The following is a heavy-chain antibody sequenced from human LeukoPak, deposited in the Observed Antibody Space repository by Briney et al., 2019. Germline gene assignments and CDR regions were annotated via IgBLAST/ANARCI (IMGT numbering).Heavy chain of an antibody. Sequence: GGSLRLSCAASGFTFSSHGMQWVRQAPGKGLERVTVIASDGSAQYYTDSVKGRFTTSRDNSKNMLYLQMDSLRTEDTAVYYCAREASVTNWYFDLWGRGALVSVSS. CDR2: IASDGSAQ. J-gene: IGHJ2*01. CDR1: GFTFSSHG. D-gene: IGHD2-2*01. CDR3: AREASVTNWYFDL. V-gene: IGHV3-30*03.